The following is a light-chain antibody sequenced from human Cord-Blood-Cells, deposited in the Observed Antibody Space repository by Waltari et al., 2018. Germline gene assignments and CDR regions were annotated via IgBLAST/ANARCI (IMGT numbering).Light chain of an antibody. Sequence: DIQMTQSPSSLSGSVGDRVTITCRESQSISSYLNWYQQKPGKAPKLLIYAASSLQSGVPSRFSGSGSGTDFTLTISSLQPEDFATYYCQQSYTLTFGGGTKVEIK. CDR1: QSISSY. J-gene: IGKJ4*01. CDR3: QQSYTLT. CDR2: AAS. V-gene: IGKV1-39*01.